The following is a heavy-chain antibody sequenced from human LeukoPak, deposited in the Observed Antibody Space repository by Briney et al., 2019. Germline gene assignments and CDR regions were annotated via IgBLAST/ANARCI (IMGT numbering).Heavy chain of an antibody. CDR1: GYTFTSYG. J-gene: IGHJ3*02. Sequence: PGASVKVSCKASGYTFTSYGISWVRQAPGQGLEWMGWISAYNGNTNYAQKLQGRVTMTTDTSTSTAYMELRSLRSDDTAVYYCARDAPEAVYTNQDAFDIWGQGTMVTVSS. CDR2: ISAYNGNT. D-gene: IGHD3-16*01. V-gene: IGHV1-18*01. CDR3: ARDAPEAVYTNQDAFDI.